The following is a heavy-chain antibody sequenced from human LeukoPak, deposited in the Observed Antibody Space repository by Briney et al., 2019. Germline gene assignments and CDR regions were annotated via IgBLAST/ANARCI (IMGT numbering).Heavy chain of an antibody. Sequence: SETLSLTCTVSGGSISSSSYYWGWIRQPPGTWLEWIGSIYYSGSTYYNPSLKSRVTISVDTSKNQFSLKLSSVTAADTAVYYCARDTTVTYTMDVWGKGTTVTVSS. J-gene: IGHJ6*04. D-gene: IGHD4-17*01. V-gene: IGHV4-39*07. CDR1: GGSISSSSYY. CDR3: ARDTTVTYTMDV. CDR2: IYYSGST.